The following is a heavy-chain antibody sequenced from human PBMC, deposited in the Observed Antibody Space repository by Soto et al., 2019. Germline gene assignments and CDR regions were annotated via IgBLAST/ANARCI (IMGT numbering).Heavy chain of an antibody. CDR1: GGSFSAYY. CDR3: ARGSVDTVDSSGFYEY. CDR2: INHSGGT. V-gene: IGHV4-34*01. Sequence: SETLSLTCAVYGGSFSAYYWSWIRQPPGKGLEWIGEINHSGGTSYNPSLKSRVTISVDTSKSQFSLKLTSVTAADRAVYCCARGSVDTVDSSGFYEYWGQRTPVTVSS. D-gene: IGHD3-22*01. J-gene: IGHJ4*02.